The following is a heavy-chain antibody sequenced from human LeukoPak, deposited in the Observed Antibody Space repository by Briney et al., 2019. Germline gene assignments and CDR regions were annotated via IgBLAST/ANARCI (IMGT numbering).Heavy chain of an antibody. Sequence: GGSLRLSCAGSGFYSNDYARYAMSLVRQAPGKGLEWVSAISGTADTTKYADSVKGRFTISRDNSKNTLYLQMNSLRAEDTAVYYCAKGWDNFYFYYYMDVWGKGTMVTVSS. V-gene: IGHV3-23*01. J-gene: IGHJ6*03. D-gene: IGHD1-26*01. CDR3: AKGWDNFYFYYYMDV. CDR2: ISGTADTT. CDR1: GFYSNDYARYA.